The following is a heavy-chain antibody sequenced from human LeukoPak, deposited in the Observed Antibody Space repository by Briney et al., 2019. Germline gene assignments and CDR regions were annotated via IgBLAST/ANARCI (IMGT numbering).Heavy chain of an antibody. J-gene: IGHJ3*02. CDR1: GFTFSSYS. D-gene: IGHD3-3*01. V-gene: IGHV3-48*01. CDR2: ISSSSSTI. CDR3: ARVESLFWSGYDAFDI. Sequence: GGSLRLSCAASGFTFSSYSMNWVRQAPGKGLEWVSYISSSSSTIYYADSVKGRFTISRDNAKNSLYLQMNSLRAEDTAVYYCARVESLFWSGYDAFDIWGQGTMVTVSS.